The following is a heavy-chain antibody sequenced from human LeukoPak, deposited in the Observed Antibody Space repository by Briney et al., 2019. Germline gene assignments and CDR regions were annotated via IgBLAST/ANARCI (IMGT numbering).Heavy chain of an antibody. Sequence: GGSLRLSCAASGFTFDDYAMHWVRQAPGKGLEWVAGISWNSGSIGYADSVKGRFTISRGNAKNSVYLQMNSLRAEDTAVYYCARDIKGQYQDAFDIWGQGTMVTVSS. D-gene: IGHD2-2*01. CDR3: ARDIKGQYQDAFDI. V-gene: IGHV3-9*01. CDR2: ISWNSGSI. J-gene: IGHJ3*02. CDR1: GFTFDDYA.